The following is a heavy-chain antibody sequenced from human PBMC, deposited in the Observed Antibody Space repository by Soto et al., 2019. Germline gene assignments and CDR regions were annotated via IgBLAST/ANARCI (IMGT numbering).Heavy chain of an antibody. D-gene: IGHD1-26*01. V-gene: IGHV3-30*18. Sequence: QVQLVESGGGVVQPGKSLRLSCVASGFTFSSYGMHWVRQAPGKGLEWVALISYDGNNKYYGDSVKGRFTIFRDNSKNTLFLQMNSLRAEDTAVYFCAKDIEEVVYYYGMDVGGHGTTVTVSS. CDR3: AKDIEEVVYYYGMDV. CDR2: ISYDGNNK. CDR1: GFTFSSYG. J-gene: IGHJ6*02.